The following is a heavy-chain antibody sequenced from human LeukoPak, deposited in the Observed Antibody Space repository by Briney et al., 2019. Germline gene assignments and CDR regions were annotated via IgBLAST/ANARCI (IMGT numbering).Heavy chain of an antibody. D-gene: IGHD3-10*01. CDR3: ARNSYHYNSGDYGWYFDY. Sequence: DTVSLTCSVWGGFMRSWYWRLIRQPPGKGGEWIGYIYYRGITKYSRFLKRQVTISVDTSKDQVVLILDSVAAADTAVYYCARNSYHYNSGDYGWYFDYWGQGTLVTVSA. V-gene: IGHV4-59*07. J-gene: IGHJ4*02. CDR2: IYYRGIT. CDR1: GGFMRSWY.